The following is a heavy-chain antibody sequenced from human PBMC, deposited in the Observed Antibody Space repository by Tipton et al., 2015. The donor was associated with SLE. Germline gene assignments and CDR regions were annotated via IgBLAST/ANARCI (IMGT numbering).Heavy chain of an antibody. CDR1: GGSFSGYY. V-gene: IGHV4-34*01. D-gene: IGHD4-17*01. CDR2: INHRGST. CDR3: ARGYGDTGY. Sequence: TLSLTCAVYGGSFSGYYWSWIRQPPGKGLEWIGEINHRGSTNYNPSLKSRVTISVDTSKNQFSLKLTSVTAADTAVYYCARGYGDTGYWGQGTLVTVSS. J-gene: IGHJ4*02.